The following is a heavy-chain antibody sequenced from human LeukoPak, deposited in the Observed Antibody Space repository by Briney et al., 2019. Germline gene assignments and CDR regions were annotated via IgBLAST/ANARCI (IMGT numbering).Heavy chain of an antibody. CDR2: IYSGGST. Sequence: GGSLRLSCAASGFTVSSNYMSWVRQAPGKGLERVSVIYSGGSTYYADSVKGRFTISRDNSKNTLYLQMNSLRAEDTAVYYCARDTQQLVSDYWGQGTLVTVSS. J-gene: IGHJ4*02. V-gene: IGHV3-53*01. D-gene: IGHD6-13*01. CDR3: ARDTQQLVSDY. CDR1: GFTVSSNY.